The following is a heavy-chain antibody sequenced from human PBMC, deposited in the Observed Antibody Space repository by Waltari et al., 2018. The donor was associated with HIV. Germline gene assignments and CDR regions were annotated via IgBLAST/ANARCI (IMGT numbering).Heavy chain of an antibody. CDR1: GFTVSSNY. J-gene: IGHJ4*02. V-gene: IGHV3-53*02. CDR2: IYSGGST. Sequence: EVQLVETGGGLIQPGGSLRLSCAASGFTVSSNYMSWVRQAPGQGLEWVSVIYSGGSTYYADSVKGRFTISRDNSKNTLYLQMNSLRAEDTAVYYCARGALVDTAMPTRYYFDYWGQGTLVTVSS. D-gene: IGHD5-18*01. CDR3: ARGALVDTAMPTRYYFDY.